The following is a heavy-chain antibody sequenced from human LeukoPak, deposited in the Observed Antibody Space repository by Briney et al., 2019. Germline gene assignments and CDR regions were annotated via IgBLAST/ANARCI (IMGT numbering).Heavy chain of an antibody. Sequence: ASVKVSCKASGGTFSSYTISWVRQAPGQGLEWMGRIIPILGIANYAQKFQGRVTITADKSTSTAYMELSGLRSEDTAVYYCARDRQRYCSSTSCADYWGQGTLVTVSS. CDR3: ARDRQRYCSSTSCADY. J-gene: IGHJ4*02. CDR2: IIPILGIA. CDR1: GGTFSSYT. D-gene: IGHD2-2*01. V-gene: IGHV1-69*04.